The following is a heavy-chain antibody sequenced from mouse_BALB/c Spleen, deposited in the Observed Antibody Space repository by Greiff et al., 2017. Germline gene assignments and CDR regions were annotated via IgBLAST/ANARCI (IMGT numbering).Heavy chain of an antibody. V-gene: IGHV5-4*02. J-gene: IGHJ3*01. CDR2: ISDGGSYT. D-gene: IGHD1-1*02. CDR3: ATSYYCRGWFAY. Sequence: EVQVVESGGGLVKPGGSLKLSCAASGFTFSDYYMYWVRQTPEKRLEWVATISDGGSYTYYPDSVTGRFTISRDNAKNNLYLQMSSLTSEDTAMYYCATSYYCRGWFAYWGQGTLVTVSA. CDR1: GFTFSDYY.